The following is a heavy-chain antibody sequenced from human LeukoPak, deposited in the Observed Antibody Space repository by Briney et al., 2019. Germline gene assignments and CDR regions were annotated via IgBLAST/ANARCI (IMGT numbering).Heavy chain of an antibody. V-gene: IGHV4-4*07. D-gene: IGHD2-21*01. CDR1: GGSISGYY. CDR3: ARGGESYSDY. J-gene: IGHJ4*02. CDR2: LDPSGST. Sequence: SETLSLTCTVSGGSISGYYWTWIRQPVGKGLEWIGRLDPSGSTNYNPSLNSRVTMSVDTSKNQFSLKLTSVTAADTAVYYCARGGESYSDYWGQGTQVTVSS.